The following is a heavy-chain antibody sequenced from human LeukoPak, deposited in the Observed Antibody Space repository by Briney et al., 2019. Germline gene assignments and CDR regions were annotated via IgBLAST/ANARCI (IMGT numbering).Heavy chain of an antibody. D-gene: IGHD3-3*01. CDR3: TRVSYYDFWSGYDY. CDR2: IRSKTNSYAT. V-gene: IGHV3-73*01. J-gene: IGHJ4*02. Sequence: PGGSLRLSCAASGFTFSGSAMHWVRQASGKGLEWVGRIRSKTNSYATSYAASVKGRFALSRDDSKNTAYLQMNSLKTEDTAVYYCTRVSYYDFWSGYDYWGQGTLVTVSS. CDR1: GFTFSGSA.